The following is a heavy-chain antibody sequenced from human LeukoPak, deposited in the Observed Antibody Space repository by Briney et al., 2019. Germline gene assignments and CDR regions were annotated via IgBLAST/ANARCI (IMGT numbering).Heavy chain of an antibody. J-gene: IGHJ4*02. CDR1: GYSFRNYW. CDR2: THPGDSET. V-gene: IGHV5-51*01. Sequence: GESLKISCQAFGYSFRNYWIGWVRQIPGKGLEWMAITHPGDSETRYSPSFQGQVTISADTSISTAYLQWNRLQASDTAMYYCATLRRGGWNFDDWGQGTLVTVSS. D-gene: IGHD6-19*01. CDR3: ATLRRGGWNFDD.